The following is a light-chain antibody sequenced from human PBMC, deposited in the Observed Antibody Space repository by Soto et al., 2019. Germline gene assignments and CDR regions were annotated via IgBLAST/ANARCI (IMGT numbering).Light chain of an antibody. J-gene: IGKJ5*01. Sequence: EILMTQSPAILSAAPGGGATLSCRAAQDVTTNFAWYQLRRGQPPRLLIYDISTRATGVPARFSGSGSGTEFTLTISGLQSEDFALYFCQQYNNGPFSFGPGTRLQIK. CDR1: QDVTTN. CDR2: DIS. V-gene: IGKV3-15*01. CDR3: QQYNNGPFS.